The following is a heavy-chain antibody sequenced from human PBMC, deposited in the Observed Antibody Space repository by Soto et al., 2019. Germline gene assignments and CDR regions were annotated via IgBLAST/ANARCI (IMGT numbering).Heavy chain of an antibody. CDR3: VRGTPRPGLDI. CDR2: INRSGTST. Sequence: GGSLRLSCVGSGFRFSDYPLNWVRQATGQGLEWVANINRSGTSTNYVDSVRGRFSTSRDSTRNSLYFNMDSLRVEDTATYYCVRGTPRPGLDIWGRGTTVTVSS. D-gene: IGHD1-7*01. V-gene: IGHV3-7*03. J-gene: IGHJ6*02. CDR1: GFRFSDYP.